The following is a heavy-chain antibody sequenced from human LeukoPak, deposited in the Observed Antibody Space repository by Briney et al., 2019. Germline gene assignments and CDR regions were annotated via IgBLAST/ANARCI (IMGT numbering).Heavy chain of an antibody. CDR2: ISSSGSYI. V-gene: IGHV3-21*01. D-gene: IGHD3-22*01. CDR1: GFTFSSYS. J-gene: IGHJ4*02. CDR3: ARLITAYGNFDY. Sequence: GGSLRLSCAASGFTFSSYSMNWVRHAPGKGLEWVSSISSSGSYIYYADSVKGRFTISRDNAKNSLYLQMNSLRAEDTAVYYCARLITAYGNFDYWGQGTLVTVSS.